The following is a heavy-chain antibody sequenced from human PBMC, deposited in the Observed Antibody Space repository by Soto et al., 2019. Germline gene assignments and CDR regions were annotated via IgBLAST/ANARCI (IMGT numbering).Heavy chain of an antibody. Sequence: GESLKISCKGSGYSFTSYWISWVRQMPGKGLEWMGRIDPSDSYTNYSPSFQGHVTISADKSISTAYLQWSSLKASDTAMYYCARLNRSSGWYRYYYYYDMDVWGQGTTVTVSS. D-gene: IGHD6-19*01. CDR1: GYSFTSYW. J-gene: IGHJ6*02. V-gene: IGHV5-10-1*01. CDR3: ARLNRSSGWYRYYYYYDMDV. CDR2: IDPSDSYT.